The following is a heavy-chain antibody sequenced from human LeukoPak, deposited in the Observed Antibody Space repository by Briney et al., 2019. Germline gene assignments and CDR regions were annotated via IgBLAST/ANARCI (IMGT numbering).Heavy chain of an antibody. V-gene: IGHV4-59*08. CDR2: FSYSGST. CDR3: ARLGIAAAGSFYFDY. Sequence: SETLSLTCTLSGGSITSDYWSWIRQSPGKGLEWIGYFSYSGSTHYSPSLTSRVAISVDTSRNQLSLKLSSVTAADTAVYYCARLGIAAAGSFYFDYWGQGTLVTVSS. J-gene: IGHJ4*02. CDR1: GGSITSDY. D-gene: IGHD6-13*01.